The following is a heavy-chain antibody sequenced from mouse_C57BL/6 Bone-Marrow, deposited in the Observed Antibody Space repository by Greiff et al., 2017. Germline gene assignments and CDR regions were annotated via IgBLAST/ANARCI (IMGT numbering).Heavy chain of an antibody. CDR3: TGEGGVTAFYYSAMEY. D-gene: IGHD2-2*01. J-gene: IGHJ4*01. Sequence: DVHLVESGEGLVKPGGSLKLSCAASGFTFSSYAMSWVRQTPERRLEWVAYISSGGDYIYYAETVKGRLTISRDNARNTLYLQMSSLTSEDTAMYYCTGEGGVTAFYYSAMEYWGQGTSVTVSS. V-gene: IGHV5-9-1*02. CDR2: ISSGGDYI. CDR1: GFTFSSYA.